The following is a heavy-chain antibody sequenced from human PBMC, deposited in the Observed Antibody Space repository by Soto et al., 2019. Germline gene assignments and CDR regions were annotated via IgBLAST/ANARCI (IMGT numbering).Heavy chain of an antibody. CDR2: MNSAGSTT. CDR1: GFTFGNYW. J-gene: IGHJ4*02. CDR3: ATAEVDY. Sequence: GGSLRLSCAASGFTFGNYWMHWVRQPPGKGLEWVSRMNSAGSTTNYADSVKGRFTVSRDNAKNTLYLQMNSLRAEDTAVYYCATAEVDYWGPGTLVTVSS. V-gene: IGHV3-74*01.